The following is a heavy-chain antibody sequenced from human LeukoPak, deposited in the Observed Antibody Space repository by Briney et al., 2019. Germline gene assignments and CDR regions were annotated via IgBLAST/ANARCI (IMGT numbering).Heavy chain of an antibody. CDR1: GFTFSSYW. J-gene: IGHJ4*02. D-gene: IGHD4-17*01. Sequence: GGSLRLSCAASGFTFSSYWMHWVRQAPGKGLVWVSRINSDGSSTSYADSVKGRFTISRDNSKNTLYLQMNSLRAEDTAVYYCARDVEYGDYVVGIIDYWGQGTLVTVSS. CDR2: INSDGSST. CDR3: ARDVEYGDYVVGIIDY. V-gene: IGHV3-74*01.